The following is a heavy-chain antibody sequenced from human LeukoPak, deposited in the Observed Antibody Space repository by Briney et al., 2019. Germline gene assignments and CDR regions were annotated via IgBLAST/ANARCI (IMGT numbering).Heavy chain of an antibody. CDR2: IYTSGST. CDR1: GGSISSGSYY. D-gene: IGHD1-14*01. J-gene: IGHJ4*02. Sequence: SETLSLTCTVSGGSISSGSYYWSWIRQPAGKGLEWIGRIYTSGSTNYNPSLKSRVTISVDTSKNQFSLKLSSVTAADTAVYYCARRGILRPLLFDYWGQGTLVTVSS. V-gene: IGHV4-61*02. CDR3: ARRGILRPLLFDY.